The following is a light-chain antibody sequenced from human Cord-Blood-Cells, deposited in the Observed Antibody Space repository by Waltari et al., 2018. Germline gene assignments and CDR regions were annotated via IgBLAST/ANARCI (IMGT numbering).Light chain of an antibody. J-gene: IGLJ2*01. CDR1: SSDVGGYNY. CDR2: DVI. Sequence: HSALTQPASVSGSPGQSITISCTGTSSDVGGYNYVSWYQQPPGKAPKLMIYDVITRPSGVSNRFSGSKSGNTASLTISGLQAEDEADYYCSSYTSSSTLVVFGGGTKLTVL. V-gene: IGLV2-14*01. CDR3: SSYTSSSTLVV.